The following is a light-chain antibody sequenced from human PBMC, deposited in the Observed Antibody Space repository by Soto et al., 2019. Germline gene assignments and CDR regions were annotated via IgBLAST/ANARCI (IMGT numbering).Light chain of an antibody. CDR3: QQYNSYSRT. V-gene: IGKV1-5*01. J-gene: IGKJ1*01. CDR2: DAS. Sequence: DIRMIQSPSTLSAAVGDRVTITCRPSQSISSWLAWYQQKPGKAPKLLIYDASSLESGVPSRFSGSGSGTEFTLTISSLQPDDFATYYCQQYNSYSRTFGQGTKVEIK. CDR1: QSISSW.